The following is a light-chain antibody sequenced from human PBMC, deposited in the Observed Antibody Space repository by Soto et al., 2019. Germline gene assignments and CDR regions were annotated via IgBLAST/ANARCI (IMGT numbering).Light chain of an antibody. CDR3: QQHTDWPPIT. Sequence: ELVMTQSPATLSVSPGERATLSCRASQSVNSKVAWYQQKPGQPPRLLIYAASTRATGVPARFSGGGSGTEFILTISSLQSEDFAVYYCQQHTDWPPITFGQGTRLEIK. J-gene: IGKJ5*01. CDR1: QSVNSK. V-gene: IGKV3-15*01. CDR2: AAS.